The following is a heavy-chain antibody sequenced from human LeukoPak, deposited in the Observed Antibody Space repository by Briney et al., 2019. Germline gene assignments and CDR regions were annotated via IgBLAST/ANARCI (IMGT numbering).Heavy chain of an antibody. J-gene: IGHJ6*02. Sequence: GGSLRLSCAASGFTFSNYGMHWVRQAPGKGLEWVAIIWYDASNKYYADSVKGRFTISRDNAKNALYLQMNSLRAEDTAVYYCARDTGYSNYESYYYYGMDVWGQGTTVTVSS. CDR1: GFTFSNYG. CDR3: ARDTGYSNYESYYYYGMDV. D-gene: IGHD4-11*01. V-gene: IGHV3-33*01. CDR2: IWYDASNK.